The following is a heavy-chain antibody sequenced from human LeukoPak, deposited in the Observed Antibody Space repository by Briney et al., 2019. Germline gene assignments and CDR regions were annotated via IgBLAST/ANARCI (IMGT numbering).Heavy chain of an antibody. CDR2: IWHSGST. D-gene: IGHD2-15*01. CDR3: ARGGVVAAPGVAFDL. J-gene: IGHJ3*01. V-gene: IGHV4-38-2*01. Sequence: PSETLSLTCAVSGYSISSGYYWGWIRQPPGKGLEWIGSIWHSGSTYYNPSLKSRVTISVDTSKNQFSLKLSSVTAADTAVYCCARGGVVAAPGVAFDLWGQGTMVTVSS. CDR1: GYSISSGYY.